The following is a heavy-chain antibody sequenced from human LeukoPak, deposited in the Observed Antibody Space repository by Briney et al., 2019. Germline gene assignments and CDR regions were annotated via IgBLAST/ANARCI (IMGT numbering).Heavy chain of an antibody. J-gene: IGHJ3*01. V-gene: IGHV4-38-2*02. Sequence: PSETLSLTCDVSGYSISSGYYWGWIRQPPGKGLEWIGSIYHSGSTYYNPSLKSRVTISVDKSKNQFSLKLSSVTAADTAVYYCARDRDSSGYYLYPDAFDVWGQGTMVTVSS. CDR1: GYSISSGYY. CDR2: IYHSGST. D-gene: IGHD3-22*01. CDR3: ARDRDSSGYYLYPDAFDV.